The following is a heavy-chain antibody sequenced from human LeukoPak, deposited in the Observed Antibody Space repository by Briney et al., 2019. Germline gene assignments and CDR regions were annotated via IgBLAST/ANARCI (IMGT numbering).Heavy chain of an antibody. CDR2: ISSSSSDI. J-gene: IGHJ4*02. CDR1: GFIFSNYD. V-gene: IGHV3-21*01. D-gene: IGHD4-17*01. Sequence: PGGSLRLSCAASGFIFSNYDMNWVRQAPGKGLEWVSSISSSSSDIYYAGSVKGRFTISRDNAKNSLYLQMNSLRAEDTAMYHCARDIADGDYGRAFDYWGQGTLVTVSS. CDR3: ARDIADGDYGRAFDY.